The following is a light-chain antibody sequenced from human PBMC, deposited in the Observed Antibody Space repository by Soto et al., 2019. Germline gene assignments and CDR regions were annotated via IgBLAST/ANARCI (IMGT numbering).Light chain of an antibody. J-gene: IGKJ2*01. Sequence: EIVLAQSPGTLSLSPGERATLSCRASQSVSSSYLAWYQQKPGQAPRLLIYGSSNRATGIPGRFSGSGSGTGFTLTISRLEPEDFAVYYCQQYGRSPPYTFGQGTKVDIK. CDR1: QSVSSSY. CDR2: GSS. CDR3: QQYGRSPPYT. V-gene: IGKV3-20*01.